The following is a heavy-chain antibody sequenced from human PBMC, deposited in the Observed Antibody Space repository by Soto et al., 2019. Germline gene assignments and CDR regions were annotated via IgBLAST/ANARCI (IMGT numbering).Heavy chain of an antibody. V-gene: IGHV4-4*02. CDR1: GGSMNSSDW. CDR3: ARDHPYGDNWAFDY. J-gene: IGHJ4*02. CDR2: ISHGGNI. D-gene: IGHD3-10*01. Sequence: QVQLQESGPGLMKPSGTLSLTCAVSGGSMNSSDWWNWVRQPPGKGLEWIGEISHGGNINYTTSLKSRVTISIDKSKNQLSLILSSVTAADTAVYYCARDHPYGDNWAFDYWGQGALVTVSS.